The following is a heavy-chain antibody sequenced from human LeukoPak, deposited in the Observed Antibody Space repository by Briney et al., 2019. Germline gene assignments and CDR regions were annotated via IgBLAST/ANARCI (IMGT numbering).Heavy chain of an antibody. Sequence: GGSLRLSCAASGFTFSTYSMNWVRQAPVKGLEWVSSISSSSSYIYYADSVKGRFTISRDDAKNSLYLQMSSLRAEDSAMYYCARGGLYDYVWGSYRPLDYWGQGTLVTVSS. CDR2: ISSSSSYI. J-gene: IGHJ4*02. V-gene: IGHV3-21*01. D-gene: IGHD3-16*02. CDR3: ARGGLYDYVWGSYRPLDY. CDR1: GFTFSTYS.